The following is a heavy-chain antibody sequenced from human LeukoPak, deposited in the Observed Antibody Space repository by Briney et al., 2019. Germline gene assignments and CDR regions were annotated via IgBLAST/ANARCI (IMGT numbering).Heavy chain of an antibody. CDR2: VSFDEVTK. CDR1: GFTFSSHG. V-gene: IGHV3-30*18. Sequence: PGGSLRLSCAASGFTFSSHGMHWIRQAPYKGLEWVAGVSFDEVTKYHIDSVKGRFSISRDNSESTLYLEMNSLRDEDTAVYYCAKTAYPMSRDWHFDLWGRGTLVTVSS. J-gene: IGHJ2*01. CDR3: AKTAYPMSRDWHFDL. D-gene: IGHD2-21*01.